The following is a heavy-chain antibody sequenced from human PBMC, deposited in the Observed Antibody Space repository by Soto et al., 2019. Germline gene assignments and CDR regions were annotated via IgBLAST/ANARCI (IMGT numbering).Heavy chain of an antibody. Sequence: SETLSLTCTVSGGSISSSSYYWGWIRQPPGKGLEWIGSIYYSGSTYYNPSLKSRVTISVDTSKNQFSLKLSSVTAADTAVYYCARHRRPMFDCSSTSCDEGTFDYWGQGTLVTVSS. CDR2: IYYSGST. D-gene: IGHD2-2*01. V-gene: IGHV4-39*01. CDR3: ARHRRPMFDCSSTSCDEGTFDY. J-gene: IGHJ4*02. CDR1: GGSISSSSYY.